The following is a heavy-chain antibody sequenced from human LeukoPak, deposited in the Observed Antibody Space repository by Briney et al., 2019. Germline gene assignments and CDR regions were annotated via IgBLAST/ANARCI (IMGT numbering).Heavy chain of an antibody. CDR1: GGSISSYY. CDR2: IYYSGST. Sequence: SETLSLTCTVSGGSISSYYWSWIRQPPGKGLEWIGYIYYSGSTYYNPSLKSRVTILVDTSKNQFSLKLSSVTAADTAVYYCAKGLRHGAFDVWGQGTMVTVSS. V-gene: IGHV4-59*01. J-gene: IGHJ3*01. CDR3: AKGLRHGAFDV. D-gene: IGHD4-17*01.